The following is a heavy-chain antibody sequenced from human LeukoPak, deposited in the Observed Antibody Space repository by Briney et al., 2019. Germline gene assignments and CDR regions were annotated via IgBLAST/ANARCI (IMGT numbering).Heavy chain of an antibody. J-gene: IGHJ4*02. D-gene: IGHD3-22*01. CDR2: IKQDGSEN. CDR3: ARDQYYYDSSGWLDY. V-gene: IGHV3-7*01. CDR1: GFTFSSYW. Sequence: PGGSLRLSCVASGFTFSSYWMSWVRQAPGKGLEWVANIKQDGSENFYVDSVKGRFTISRDNAKNSLYLQMNSLRAEDTAVYYCARDQYYYDSSGWLDYWGQGTLVTVSS.